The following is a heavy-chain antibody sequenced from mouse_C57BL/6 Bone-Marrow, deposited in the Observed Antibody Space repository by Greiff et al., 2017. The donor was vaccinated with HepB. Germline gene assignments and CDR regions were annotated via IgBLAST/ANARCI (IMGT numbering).Heavy chain of an antibody. CDR1: GFSFNTYA. J-gene: IGHJ1*03. CDR3: VRLSSYWNWYFDV. Sequence: EVQLVESGGGLVQPKGSLKLSCAASGFSFNTYAMNWVRQAPGKGLEWVARIRSKSNNYATYYADSVKDRFTISRDDSESMLYLQMNNLKTEDTAMYYCVRLSSYWNWYFDVWGTGTTVTVSS. CDR2: IRSKSNNYAT. D-gene: IGHD1-1*01. V-gene: IGHV10-1*01.